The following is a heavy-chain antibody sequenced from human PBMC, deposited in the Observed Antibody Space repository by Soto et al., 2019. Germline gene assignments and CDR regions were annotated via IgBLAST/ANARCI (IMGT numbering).Heavy chain of an antibody. V-gene: IGHV1-46*01. CDR2: INPSGGST. Sequence: QVQLVQSGAEVKKPGASVKVSCKASGYTFTSYYMHWVRQDPGQGLEWMGIINPSGGSTSYAQKFQGRVTMPRDTSTSTVYMELSSLRSEDTAVYYFARVTTDWDFDLWGRGTLVTVSS. CDR3: ARVTTDWDFDL. CDR1: GYTFTSYY. J-gene: IGHJ2*01.